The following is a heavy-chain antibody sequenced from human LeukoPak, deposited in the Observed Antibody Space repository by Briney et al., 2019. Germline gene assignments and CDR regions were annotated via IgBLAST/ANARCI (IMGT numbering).Heavy chain of an antibody. CDR1: GFPFSSRG. Sequence: GGSLRLSCAGSGFPFSSRGMNWVRQAPGKGLEWVSGISPGGGPTYYADSVRGRFGISRDDLKDTLYLQMKNLRAEDTAVYYCAKDGAWLRFDDWGQGILVTVSS. CDR3: AKDGAWLRFDD. CDR2: ISPGGGPT. V-gene: IGHV3-23*01. D-gene: IGHD5-12*01. J-gene: IGHJ4*02.